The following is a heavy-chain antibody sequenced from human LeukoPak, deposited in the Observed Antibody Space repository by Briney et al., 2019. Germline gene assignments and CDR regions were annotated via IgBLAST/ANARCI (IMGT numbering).Heavy chain of an antibody. CDR2: MNPNSGNT. D-gene: IGHD3-16*02. CDR1: GYTFTTYY. V-gene: IGHV1-8*02. Sequence: ASVKVSCKASGYTFTTYYMHWVRQATGQGLEWMGWMNPNSGNTGYAQKFQGRVTMTRNTSISTAYMELSSLRSEDTAVYYCARGRYDYVWGSYRTNHFDYWGQGTLVTVSS. J-gene: IGHJ4*02. CDR3: ARGRYDYVWGSYRTNHFDY.